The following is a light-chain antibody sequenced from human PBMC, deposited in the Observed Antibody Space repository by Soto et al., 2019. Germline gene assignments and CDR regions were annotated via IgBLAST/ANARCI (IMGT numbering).Light chain of an antibody. CDR2: DVN. J-gene: IGLJ3*02. Sequence: QSVLTEPASVSGAPVQSITISCTGTSSDIGAYNDVSWYQQHPGKAPKLMIYDVNIRPSGVSNRFSGSKSGKTASLTISGLQSEDEADYYFTSWTSCTTMRFGGGT. CDR1: SSDIGAYND. V-gene: IGLV2-14*03. CDR3: TSWTSCTTMR.